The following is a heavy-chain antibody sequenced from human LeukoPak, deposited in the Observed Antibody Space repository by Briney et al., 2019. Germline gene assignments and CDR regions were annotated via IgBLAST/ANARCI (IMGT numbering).Heavy chain of an antibody. CDR3: GKDLGVPEF. Sequence: GSPLRLSCAASGFTFYNYGVHWVRQARGKALEGVAALSFDGKTKYLADSVKGRFTISRDNAENTLYLQMNTLGSDDTGVYYCGKDLGVPEFWGQGTWVIVSS. CDR2: LSFDGKTK. D-gene: IGHD2-8*01. V-gene: IGHV3-30*18. J-gene: IGHJ4*02. CDR1: GFTFYNYG.